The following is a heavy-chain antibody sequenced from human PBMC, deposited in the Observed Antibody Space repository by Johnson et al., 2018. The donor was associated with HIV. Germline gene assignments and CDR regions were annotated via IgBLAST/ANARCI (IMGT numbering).Heavy chain of an antibody. CDR3: ARDRSKGGAFDI. V-gene: IGHV3-20*04. CDR2: INWNGGST. D-gene: IGHD2/OR15-2a*01. Sequence: MQLVESGGGVVRPGGSLRLSCAASGFTLDDYGMAWVRQAPGKGLEWVSGINWNGGSTGYADSVKGRFTISRDNAKNSLYLQMNSLRAGDTAVYYCARDRSKGGAFDIWGQGTMVTVSS. J-gene: IGHJ3*02. CDR1: GFTLDDYG.